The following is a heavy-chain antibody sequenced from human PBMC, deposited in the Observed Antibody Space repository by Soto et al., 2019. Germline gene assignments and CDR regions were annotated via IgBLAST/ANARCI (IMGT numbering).Heavy chain of an antibody. CDR1: GGSISSSSYY. CDR3: ARSIVVVPAAPDFDY. J-gene: IGHJ4*02. CDR2: IYYSGST. V-gene: IGHV4-39*01. Sequence: SETLSLTCTVSGGSISSSSYYWGWIRQPPGKGLEWIGSIYYSGSTYYNPSLKSRVTISVETSKNQFSLKLSSVTAADTAVYYCARSIVVVPAAPDFDYWGQGTLVTVSS. D-gene: IGHD2-2*01.